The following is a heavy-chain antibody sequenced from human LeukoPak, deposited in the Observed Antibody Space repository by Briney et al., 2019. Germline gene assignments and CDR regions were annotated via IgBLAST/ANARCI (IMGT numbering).Heavy chain of an antibody. CDR2: IYYSGST. CDR3: ARSRRLPSSSWYVDYYYYGMDV. D-gene: IGHD6-13*01. Sequence: SETLSLTCTVSGGSISSYYWSWIRQPPGKGLEWIGDIYYSGSTNYNPSLKSRVTISVDTSKNQFSLKLSSVTAADTAVYYCARSRRLPSSSWYVDYYYYGMDVWGQGTTVTVSS. J-gene: IGHJ6*02. V-gene: IGHV4-59*01. CDR1: GGSISSYY.